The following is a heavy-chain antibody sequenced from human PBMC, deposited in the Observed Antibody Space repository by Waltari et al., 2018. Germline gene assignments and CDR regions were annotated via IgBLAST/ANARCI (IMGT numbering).Heavy chain of an antibody. Sequence: EVQLVGSGGGLVKPGGSLRLSWAATGFTFSSYTMNWVGPAPGKGMMWIPSSSSGVTYIYLADSVKGRFTISSDNAKNSLYLQMNSLRVVDTAVYYCASEWGVMVGTAGFYFDYWGQGALVTVSS. J-gene: IGHJ4*02. CDR1: GFTFSSYT. V-gene: IGHV3-21*01. CDR3: ASEWGVMVGTAGFYFDY. D-gene: IGHD2-15*01. CDR2: SSSGVTYI.